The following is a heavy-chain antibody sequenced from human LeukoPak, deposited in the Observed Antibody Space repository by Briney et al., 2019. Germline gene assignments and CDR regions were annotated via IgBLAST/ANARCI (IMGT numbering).Heavy chain of an antibody. CDR1: GGSISSSSYY. Sequence: SETLSLTCTVSGGSISSSSYYWGWIRQPPGKGLEWIGSIYYSGSTYYNPSLKSRVTISVDTSKNQFSLKLSSVTAADTAVYYCARDGVHDFWSGYYNWFDPWGQGTLVTVSS. CDR2: IYYSGST. D-gene: IGHD3-3*01. CDR3: ARDGVHDFWSGYYNWFDP. V-gene: IGHV4-39*07. J-gene: IGHJ5*02.